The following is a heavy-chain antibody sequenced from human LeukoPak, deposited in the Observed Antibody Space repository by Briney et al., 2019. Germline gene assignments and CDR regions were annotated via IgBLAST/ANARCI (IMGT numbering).Heavy chain of an antibody. CDR2: IYYSGST. J-gene: IGHJ4*02. D-gene: IGHD1-26*01. CDR3: ATYPGSWALVFDY. Sequence: SETLSLTCTVSGGSISSSSYYWGWIRQPPGKGLEWIGSIYYSGSTYYNPSLKSRVTISVDTSKNQFSLKLSSVTAADTAVYYCATYPGSWALVFDYWGQGTLVTVSS. V-gene: IGHV4-39*07. CDR1: GGSISSSSYY.